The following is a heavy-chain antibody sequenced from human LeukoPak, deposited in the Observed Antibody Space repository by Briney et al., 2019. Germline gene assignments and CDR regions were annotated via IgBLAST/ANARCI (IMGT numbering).Heavy chain of an antibody. CDR1: GFTFSSYW. J-gene: IGHJ2*01. CDR3: ARPRGWERRWYFDL. V-gene: IGHV3-7*04. CDR2: IKQDGSEK. Sequence: GGSLRLSCAASGFTFSSYWMSWVRQAPGKGLEWVANIKQDGSEKYYVDSVKGRFTISRDNAKNSLYLQMDSLRAEDTAVYYCARPRGWERRWYFDLWGRGTLVTVSS. D-gene: IGHD1-26*01.